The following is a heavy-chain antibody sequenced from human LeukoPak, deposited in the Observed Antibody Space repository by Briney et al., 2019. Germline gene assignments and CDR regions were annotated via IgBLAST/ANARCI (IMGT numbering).Heavy chain of an antibody. CDR2: IYYNEGT. J-gene: IGHJ4*02. D-gene: IGHD2-15*01. Sequence: PSETLSLTCTVSGDSISSRSYYWGWIRQPPGKGLEWIGSIYYNEGTYYNPSLKSRVTISIDTSKNQFSLKLNFVTAADTAVYYCARDRYCGGRSCYGPPDYWGQGALVIVS. CDR1: GDSISSRSYY. CDR3: ARDRYCGGRSCYGPPDY. V-gene: IGHV4-39*07.